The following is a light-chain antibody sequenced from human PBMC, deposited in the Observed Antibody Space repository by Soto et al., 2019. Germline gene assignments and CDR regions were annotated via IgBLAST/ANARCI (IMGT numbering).Light chain of an antibody. CDR1: TGAVTSGNY. V-gene: IGLV7-43*01. J-gene: IGLJ3*02. CDR3: LLYYGGAQLV. Sequence: QAVVTQEPSLTVSPGGTVTLTCASSTGAVTSGNYPSWFQQKPGQTPRTLIYTTNSRHSCTPARFSGSLLGGKAALTLSGVQPEDEAEYYCLLYYGGAQLVFGGGTKLTVL. CDR2: TTN.